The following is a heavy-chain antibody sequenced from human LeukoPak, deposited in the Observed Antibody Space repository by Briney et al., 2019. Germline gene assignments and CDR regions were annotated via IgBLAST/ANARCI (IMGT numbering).Heavy chain of an antibody. J-gene: IGHJ4*02. D-gene: IGHD2-2*01. CDR3: TTDAAAAAMSLDY. CDR1: RFTFSNAW. V-gene: IGHV3-15*01. Sequence: GGSLRLSCAASRFTFSNAWMSWVRQAPGKGLEWVGRIKSKADGGTTDYAAPVEGRFTISRDDSKNTVYLQMNSLKTEDTAVYYCTTDAAAAAMSLDYWGQGTLVTVSP. CDR2: IKSKADGGTT.